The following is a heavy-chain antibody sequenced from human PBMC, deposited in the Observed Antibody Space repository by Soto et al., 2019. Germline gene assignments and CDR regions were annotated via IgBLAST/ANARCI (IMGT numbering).Heavy chain of an antibody. V-gene: IGHV5-51*01. CDR2: IYPGDSDT. Sequence: GESLKISCKGSGYSFTSYWIGWVRQMPGKGLEWMGIIYPGDSDTRYSPSFQGQVTISADKSISTAYLQWSSLKASDTAMYYCARLGSRYYYYYGMDVWGQGTTVTVSS. J-gene: IGHJ6*02. CDR1: GYSFTSYW. D-gene: IGHD2-15*01. CDR3: ARLGSRYYYYYGMDV.